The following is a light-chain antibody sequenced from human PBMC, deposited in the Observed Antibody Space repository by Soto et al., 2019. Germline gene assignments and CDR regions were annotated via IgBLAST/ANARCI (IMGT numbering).Light chain of an antibody. CDR3: QTWSTGIVL. V-gene: IGLV4-69*01. CDR1: SGHSSYA. CDR2: LNSDGSH. J-gene: IGLJ2*01. Sequence: QLVLTQSPSASASLGASVKLTCTLSSGHSSYAIAWHQQQPEKGPRYLMKLNSDGSHFKGDGIPDRFSGSSSGPERYLTISSLQSEDEADYYCQTWSTGIVLFGGGTKLTVL.